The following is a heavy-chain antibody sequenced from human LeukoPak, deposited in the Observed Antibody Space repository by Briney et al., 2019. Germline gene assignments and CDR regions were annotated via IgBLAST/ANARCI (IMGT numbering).Heavy chain of an antibody. J-gene: IGHJ4*02. CDR1: GGSFSGYY. CDR3: ARGVYSGYGFLLD. V-gene: IGHV4-34*01. D-gene: IGHD5-12*01. CDR2: INHSGST. Sequence: TSETLSLTCAVYGGSFSGYYWSWIRQPPGKGLERIGEINHSGSTNYNPSLKSRVTISVDTSKNQFSLKLSSVTAADTAVYYCARGVYSGYGFLLDWGQGTLVTVSS.